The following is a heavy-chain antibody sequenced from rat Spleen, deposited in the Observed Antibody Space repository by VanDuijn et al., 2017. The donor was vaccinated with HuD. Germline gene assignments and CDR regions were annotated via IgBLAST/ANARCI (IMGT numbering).Heavy chain of an antibody. CDR1: GFTFSDYN. CDR3: ATQGYGGYSDPHWFAY. CDR2: ISYDGSST. Sequence: EVQLVESGGGLVQPGRSLKLSCAASGFTFSDYNMAWVRQAPKKGLEWVATISYDGSSTYYRDSVKGRFTISRDNAKSTLYLQMDSLRSEDTATYYCATQGYGGYSDPHWFAYWGQGTLVTVSS. J-gene: IGHJ3*01. V-gene: IGHV5S10*01. D-gene: IGHD1-11*01.